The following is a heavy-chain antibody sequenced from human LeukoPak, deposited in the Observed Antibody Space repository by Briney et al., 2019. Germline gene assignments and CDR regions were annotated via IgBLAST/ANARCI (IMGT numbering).Heavy chain of an antibody. Sequence: SETLSLTCTVSGDSISSGDYYWSWIRQPAGKGLEWIGRISSSGSTNYNPSLKSRVTISVDTSKNQFSLKLSSVTAADTAVYYCARDGRNYYYDSSGHDYWGQGTLVTVSS. V-gene: IGHV4-61*02. J-gene: IGHJ4*02. CDR3: ARDGRNYYYDSSGHDY. CDR1: GDSISSGDYY. D-gene: IGHD3-22*01. CDR2: ISSSGST.